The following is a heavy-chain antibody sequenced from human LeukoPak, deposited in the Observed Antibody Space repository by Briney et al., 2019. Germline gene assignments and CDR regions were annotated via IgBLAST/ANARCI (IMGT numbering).Heavy chain of an antibody. Sequence: PGGSLRLSCAASGFTFSSYAMSWVRQAPGKGLEWVSDISGSGASTYYADSVKGRFTISRDNSKNTLYLQMNSLRAEDTAVYYCAKTGDSSGYYYGVDYWGQGTLVTVSS. CDR1: GFTFSSYA. CDR2: ISGSGAST. D-gene: IGHD3-22*01. V-gene: IGHV3-23*01. J-gene: IGHJ4*02. CDR3: AKTGDSSGYYYGVDY.